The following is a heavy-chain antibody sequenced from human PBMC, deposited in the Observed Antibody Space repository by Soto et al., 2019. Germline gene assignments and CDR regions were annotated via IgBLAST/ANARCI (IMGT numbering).Heavy chain of an antibody. Sequence: GESLKISCKGSGYIFTSYWIGWVRQMPGKGLEWMGIIYPGDSDTRYSPSFQGQVTISADKSISTAYLQWSSLKASDTAMYYCARQRVPVYYYYGMDVWGQGTTVTV. CDR3: ARQRVPVYYYYGMDV. V-gene: IGHV5-51*01. CDR2: IYPGDSDT. J-gene: IGHJ6*02. CDR1: GYIFTSYW.